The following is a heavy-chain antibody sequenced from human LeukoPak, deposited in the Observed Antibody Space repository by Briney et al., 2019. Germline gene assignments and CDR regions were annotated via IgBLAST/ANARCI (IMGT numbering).Heavy chain of an antibody. J-gene: IGHJ5*02. CDR3: ARDGSGSYTDNWFDP. Sequence: GASVKVSCKASGYTFTSYDINWVRQATGQGLEWMGWMNPNSGNTGYAQKFQGRVTMTRNTSISTAYMELSSLRSEDTAVYYCARDGSGSYTDNWFDPWGQGTLVTVSS. CDR2: MNPNSGNT. D-gene: IGHD3-10*01. V-gene: IGHV1-8*01. CDR1: GYTFTSYD.